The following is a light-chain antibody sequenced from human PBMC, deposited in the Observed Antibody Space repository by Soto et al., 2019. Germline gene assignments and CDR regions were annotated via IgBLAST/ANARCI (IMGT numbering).Light chain of an antibody. CDR2: DAS. CDR1: QTISNW. Sequence: DIKLTQTPSTLSASVGDRVTITCRASQTISNWLAWYQQKPGKAPNLLIYDASSLQSGVPSRFSGSGSGTEFSLTISSLQPDDFASYYCQQYNSYPLTFGGGTKV. J-gene: IGKJ4*01. CDR3: QQYNSYPLT. V-gene: IGKV1-5*01.